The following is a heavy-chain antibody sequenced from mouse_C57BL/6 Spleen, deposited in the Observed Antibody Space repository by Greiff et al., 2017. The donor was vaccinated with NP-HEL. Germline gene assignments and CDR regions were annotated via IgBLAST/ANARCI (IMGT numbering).Heavy chain of an antibody. CDR3: ARSEDGYYNY. V-gene: IGHV1-64*01. Sequence: QVQLQQSGAELVKPGASVKLSCKASGYTFTSYWMHWVKQRPGQGLEWIGMIHPNSGSTNYNEKFKSKATLTVDKSSSTAYMQLSSLTSEDSAVYYCARSEDGYYNYWGQGTTLTVSS. D-gene: IGHD2-3*01. CDR1: GYTFTSYW. CDR2: IHPNSGST. J-gene: IGHJ2*01.